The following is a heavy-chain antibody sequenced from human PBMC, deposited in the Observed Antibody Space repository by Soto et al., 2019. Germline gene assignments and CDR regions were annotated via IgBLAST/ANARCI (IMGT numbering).Heavy chain of an antibody. CDR1: GFTFSSYA. D-gene: IGHD3-3*01. J-gene: IGHJ6*02. CDR3: ATQDYDFWSGPNTNNYGMDV. CDR2: ISGSGGST. V-gene: IGHV3-23*01. Sequence: GGSLRLSCAASGFTFSSYAMSWVRQAPGKGLEWVSAISGSGGSTYYADSVKGRFTISRDNSKNTLYLQMNSLRAEDTAVYYCATQDYDFWSGPNTNNYGMDVWGQGTTVTVSS.